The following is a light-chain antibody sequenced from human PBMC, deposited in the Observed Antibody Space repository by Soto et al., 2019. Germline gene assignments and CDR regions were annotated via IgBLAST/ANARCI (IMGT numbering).Light chain of an antibody. Sequence: QSVLTQPPSASGTPGQRVTISCSGSSSNIGRNTVNWYQQLPGTAPKLLIFSNNKRPSGVLVRFSGSKSVTSASLAISGLQFEDEADYYCAAWDDSLNGPVVFGGGTKLTVL. J-gene: IGLJ2*01. CDR2: SNN. CDR3: AAWDDSLNGPVV. V-gene: IGLV1-44*01. CDR1: SSNIGRNT.